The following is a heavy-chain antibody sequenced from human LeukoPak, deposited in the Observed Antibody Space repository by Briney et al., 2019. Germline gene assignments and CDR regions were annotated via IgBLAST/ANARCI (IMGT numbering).Heavy chain of an antibody. V-gene: IGHV3-48*03. CDR3: ARNQYYDILTGYYPSGFDY. J-gene: IGHJ4*02. D-gene: IGHD3-9*01. CDR1: GSTFSSYE. CDR2: ISSSGSTI. Sequence: GGSLRLSCAAPGSTFSSYEMNWVRQAPGKGLEWVSYISSSGSTIYYADSVKGRFTISRDNAKNSLYLQMNSLRAEDTAVYYCARNQYYDILTGYYPSGFDYWGQGTLVTVSS.